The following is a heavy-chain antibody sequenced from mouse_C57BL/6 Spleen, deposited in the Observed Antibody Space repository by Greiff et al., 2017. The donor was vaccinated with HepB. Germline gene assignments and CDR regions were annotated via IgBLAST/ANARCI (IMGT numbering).Heavy chain of an antibody. V-gene: IGHV1-7*01. CDR1: GYTFTSYW. Sequence: QVQLQQSGAELAKPGASVKLSCKASGYTFTSYWMHWVIQRPGQGLEWIGYINPSRGYTKYNQKFKDKATLTADKFSSTAYMQLSSLTYEDSAVYYSARRVDGYYPYWYFDVWGAGTTGTVSS. J-gene: IGHJ1*01. CDR2: INPSRGYT. CDR3: ARRVDGYYPYWYFDV. D-gene: IGHD2-3*01.